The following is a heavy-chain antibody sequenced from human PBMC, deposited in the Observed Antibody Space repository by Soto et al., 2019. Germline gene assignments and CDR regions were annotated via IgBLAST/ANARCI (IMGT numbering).Heavy chain of an antibody. D-gene: IGHD3-10*01. Sequence: EVQLLESGGGLVQPGGSLRLSCAASGFTFSSYAMSWVRQAPGKGLEWVSVITSGGSTYYADSVKGRFTISRDNSKNTLYLQMNSLRAEDTAVYYCAKDLTMIRGVIYYGTDVW. CDR2: ITSGGST. CDR3: AKDLTMIRGVIYYGTDV. CDR1: GFTFSSYA. V-gene: IGHV3-23*01. J-gene: IGHJ6*01.